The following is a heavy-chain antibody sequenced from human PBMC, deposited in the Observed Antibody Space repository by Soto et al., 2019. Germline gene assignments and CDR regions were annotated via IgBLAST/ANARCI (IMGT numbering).Heavy chain of an antibody. CDR3: AREFRDYDILTEVGYYFDY. D-gene: IGHD3-9*01. J-gene: IGHJ4*02. CDR1: GGTFSSYA. Sequence: VASVKVSCKASGGTFSSYAISWVRQAPGQGLERMGGIIPIFGTANYAQKFQGRVTITADESTSTAYMELSSLRSEDTAVYYCAREFRDYDILTEVGYYFDYWGQGTLVTVSS. CDR2: IIPIFGTA. V-gene: IGHV1-69*13.